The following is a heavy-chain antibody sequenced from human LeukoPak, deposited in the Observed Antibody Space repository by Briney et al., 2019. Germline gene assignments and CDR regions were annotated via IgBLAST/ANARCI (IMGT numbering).Heavy chain of an antibody. J-gene: IGHJ3*02. CDR1: GFTFSDYY. CDR3: VVVVVADAFDI. Sequence: PGGSLRLSCAAPGFTFSDYYMSWIRQAPGKGLEWVSYISSSGSTIYYADSVKGRFTISRDNAKNSLYLQMNSLRAEDTAVYYCVVVVVADAFDIWGQGTMVTVSS. CDR2: ISSSGSTI. D-gene: IGHD2-15*01. V-gene: IGHV3-11*01.